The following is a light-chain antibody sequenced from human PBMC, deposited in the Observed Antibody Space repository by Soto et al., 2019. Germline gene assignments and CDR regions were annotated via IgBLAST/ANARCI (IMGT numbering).Light chain of an antibody. CDR3: RSYTSSNTLV. Sequence: QSALTQPASVSGAPGQSVTISCTGTSSDVGGYNYVSWYQQHPAKAPKLMIYDVSNRPPGVSNRFSGSKSGTTASLTISGLQEEDYADYYCRSYTSSNTLVFGGGTKLTVL. V-gene: IGLV2-14*01. CDR1: SSDVGGYNY. J-gene: IGLJ2*01. CDR2: DVS.